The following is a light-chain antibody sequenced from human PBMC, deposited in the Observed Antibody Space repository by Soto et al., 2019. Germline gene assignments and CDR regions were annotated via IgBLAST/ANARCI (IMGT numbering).Light chain of an antibody. Sequence: QAVVTQPPSASGTPGQRVTISCSGNTSNLEDNHVYWYRRLPGTAPRLLLYRNNQRPSGVPDRFSGSKSGTSASLAISGLRSEDEADYFCAAWDDSLSVVVFGGGTKLTVL. CDR2: RNN. J-gene: IGLJ2*01. CDR3: AAWDDSLSVVV. CDR1: TSNLEDNH. V-gene: IGLV1-47*01.